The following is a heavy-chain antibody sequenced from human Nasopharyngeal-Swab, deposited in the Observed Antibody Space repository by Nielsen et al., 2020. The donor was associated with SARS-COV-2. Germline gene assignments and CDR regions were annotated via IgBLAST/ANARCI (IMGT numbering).Heavy chain of an antibody. D-gene: IGHD2-8*01. V-gene: IGHV1-69*04. CDR2: IIPILGIA. CDR3: ARDTQMVYATPGWFDP. J-gene: IGHJ5*02. CDR1: GGTFSSYA. Sequence: SVKVSCKASGGTFSSYAISWVRQAPGQGLEWMGRIIPILGIANYAQKFQGRVTITRDTSASTAYMELSSLRSEDTAVYYCARDTQMVYATPGWFDPWGQGTLVTVSS.